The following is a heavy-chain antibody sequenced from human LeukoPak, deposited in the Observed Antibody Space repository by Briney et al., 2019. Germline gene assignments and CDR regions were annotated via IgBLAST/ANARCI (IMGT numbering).Heavy chain of an antibody. CDR2: ISYDGSNK. Sequence: GGSLRLSCAASGFTFSSYAMHWVRQAPGKGLEWVAVISYDGSNKYYADSVKGRFTISRDNSKNTLYLQMNSLRAEDTAVYYCARGYDYAWGSYRSNYFDYWGQGTLVTVSS. D-gene: IGHD3-16*02. CDR1: GFTFSSYA. CDR3: ARGYDYAWGSYRSNYFDY. J-gene: IGHJ4*02. V-gene: IGHV3-30-3*01.